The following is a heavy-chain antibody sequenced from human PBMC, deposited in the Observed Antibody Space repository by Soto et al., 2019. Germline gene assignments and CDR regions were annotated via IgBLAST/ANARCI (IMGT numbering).Heavy chain of an antibody. CDR2: IYYSGST. D-gene: IGHD6-19*01. CDR3: ASDRSSGWDQGYGMDV. V-gene: IGHV4-59*01. Sequence: KTSETLSLTCTVSGGSISTYYWSWIRQPPGKGLEWIGYIYYSGSTSYNPSLKSRVTISVDTSKNQFSLKLRSVTAADTAVYYCASDRSSGWDQGYGMDVWGRGTTVTVSS. CDR1: GGSISTYY. J-gene: IGHJ6*02.